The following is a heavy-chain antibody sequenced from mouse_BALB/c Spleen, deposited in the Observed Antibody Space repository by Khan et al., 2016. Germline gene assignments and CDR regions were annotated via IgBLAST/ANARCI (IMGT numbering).Heavy chain of an antibody. J-gene: IGHJ3*01. Sequence: VQLQQSGAELVKPGASVKLSCTASGFNIKDTYMHWVKQRPEQGLEWIGRIDPANGNTKYDPKFQGKATITADTSSNTAYLQLSSLTSEDTAVYYCARSSYYDYGRFAYWSQGTLVTVSA. D-gene: IGHD2-4*01. CDR1: GFNIKDTY. V-gene: IGHV14-3*02. CDR3: ARSSYYDYGRFAY. CDR2: IDPANGNT.